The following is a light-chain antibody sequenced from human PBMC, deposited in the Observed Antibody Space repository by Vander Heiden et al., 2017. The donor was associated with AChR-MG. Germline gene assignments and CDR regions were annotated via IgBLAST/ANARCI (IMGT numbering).Light chain of an antibody. CDR2: ATS. CDR3: QHYETLPLT. Sequence: DIQLTHSPPSLSASVGDSVTIPCQASQDITNRLNWYQQRPGKAPNLLISATSTLEAWVPSRFSGSGSGTDFILTINNLQPDDTARYYCQHYETLPLTFGGGTKVEI. CDR1: QDITNR. V-gene: IGKV1-33*01. J-gene: IGKJ4*01.